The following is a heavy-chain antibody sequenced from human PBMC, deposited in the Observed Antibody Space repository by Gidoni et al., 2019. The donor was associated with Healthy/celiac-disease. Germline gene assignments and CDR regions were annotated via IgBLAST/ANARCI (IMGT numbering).Heavy chain of an antibody. CDR2: IYYSGST. V-gene: IGHV4-59*08. CDR3: ARQLGYCSSTSCTDLTWFDP. CDR1: GGSISSYY. D-gene: IGHD2-2*01. Sequence: QVQLQESGPGLVKPSETLSLTCTVSGGSISSYYWSWIRQPPGKGLEWIVYIYYSGSTNYNPSLKSRVTISVDTSKNQFSLKLSSVTAADTAVYYCARQLGYCSSTSCTDLTWFDPWGQGTLVTVSS. J-gene: IGHJ5*02.